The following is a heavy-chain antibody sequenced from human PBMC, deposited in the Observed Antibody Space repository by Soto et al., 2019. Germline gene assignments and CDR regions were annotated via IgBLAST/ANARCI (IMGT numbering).Heavy chain of an antibody. V-gene: IGHV3-48*03. D-gene: IGHD3-3*01. CDR2: ISGNGTTI. Sequence: EVQLVEYGGGLVQPGGSLRLSCAASGFTFSRYEMNWVGQAPGKGLQWLSYISGNGTTIYYADYVKGRFTISRNNAQNSLYLQMQSLRDENTALYYCVRDFRLFFEWPTKGYSYFGMDVWGQGTPVTVSS. J-gene: IGHJ6*02. CDR3: VRDFRLFFEWPTKGYSYFGMDV. CDR1: GFTFSRYE.